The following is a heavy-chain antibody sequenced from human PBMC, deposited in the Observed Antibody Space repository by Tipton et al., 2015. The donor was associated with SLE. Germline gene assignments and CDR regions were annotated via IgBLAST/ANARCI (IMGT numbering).Heavy chain of an antibody. CDR3: ARVDGGGMGYYYYMDV. CDR1: GGSISSYY. J-gene: IGHJ6*03. V-gene: IGHV4-59*01. CDR2: IYYSGST. D-gene: IGHD3-10*01. Sequence: PGLVKPSETLSLTCTVSGGSISSYYWSWIRQPPGKGLEWIGYIYYSGSTNYNPSLKSRVTISVDTSKNQFSLKLSSVTAADTAVYYCARVDGGGMGYYYYMDVWGKGTTVTVSS.